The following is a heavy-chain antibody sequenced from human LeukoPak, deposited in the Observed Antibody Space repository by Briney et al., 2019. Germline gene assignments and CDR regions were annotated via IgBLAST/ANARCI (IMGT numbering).Heavy chain of an antibody. CDR2: ISSNGGST. CDR3: VKDYCSSTSCPDY. J-gene: IGHJ4*02. V-gene: IGHV3-64D*06. CDR1: GFTFSSYA. Sequence: GGSLRLSCSASGFTFSSYAMHWVRQAPGKGLEYVSAISSNGGSTYYADSVKGRFTISRDNSKNTLYLQMSSLRAEDTVVYYCVKDYCSSTSCPDYWGQGTLVTVSS. D-gene: IGHD2-2*01.